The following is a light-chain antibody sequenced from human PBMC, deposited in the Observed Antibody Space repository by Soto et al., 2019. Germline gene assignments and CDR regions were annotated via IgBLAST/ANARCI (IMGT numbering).Light chain of an antibody. CDR2: DAS. Sequence: EIVLTHSPGTLSLSQGEVATLSCRASQSVSSYLAWYQQKPGQAPRLLIYDASNRATGIPARFSGSGSGTDFTLTISSLEPEDFAVYYRQQRSNWPPEITFGQETRLEIK. CDR3: QQRSNWPPEIT. CDR1: QSVSSY. V-gene: IGKV3-11*01. J-gene: IGKJ5*01.